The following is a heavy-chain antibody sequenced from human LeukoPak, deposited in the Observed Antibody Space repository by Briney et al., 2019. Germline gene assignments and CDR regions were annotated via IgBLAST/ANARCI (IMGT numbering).Heavy chain of an antibody. D-gene: IGHD2-15*01. CDR1: DYSISSGYH. V-gene: IGHV4-38-2*01. CDR3: ARTRYCSGATCFSPELFDS. J-gene: IGHJ4*02. CDR2: IYNSGNT. Sequence: SETLSLTCVVSDYSISSGYHWGWIRQPPGQRLEWIGSIYNSGNTYYNPSLKSRVSLSVDTSMNQFSLKVTSVTAADTAVYYCARTRYCSGATCFSPELFDSWGQGTLVTVSS.